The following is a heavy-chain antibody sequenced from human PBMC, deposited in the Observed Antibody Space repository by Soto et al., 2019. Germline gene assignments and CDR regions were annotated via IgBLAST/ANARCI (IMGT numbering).Heavy chain of an antibody. V-gene: IGHV4-59*02. J-gene: IGHJ3*01. D-gene: IGHD1-1*01. CDR3: ARRDWNDAFDV. Sequence: SETLSLTCAVSGGSVGSHYWSWIRQPPGKGLEWIGYVSYTGNTNYNPSLGRRVTISLDTSKNQFSLRLNSVTAADTAVYYCARRDWNDAFDVWGQGTMVTVSS. CDR2: VSYTGNT. CDR1: GGSVGSHY.